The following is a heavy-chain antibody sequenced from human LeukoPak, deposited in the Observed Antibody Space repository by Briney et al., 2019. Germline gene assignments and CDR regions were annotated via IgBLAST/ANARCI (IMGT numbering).Heavy chain of an antibody. CDR2: ISYDGSNK. V-gene: IGHV3-30*18. CDR1: VFTFSSYS. CDR3: AKGAEWLGYYYYGMDV. Sequence: GGSLILSRAASVFTFSSYSMPWVRQAPGRGLEWVAVISYDGSNKYYADSVKGRFTISRDNFKNTLYLQMNSLGAEGTAVYYCAKGAEWLGYYYYGMDVWGKGTTVTVSS. J-gene: IGHJ6*04. D-gene: IGHD5-12*01.